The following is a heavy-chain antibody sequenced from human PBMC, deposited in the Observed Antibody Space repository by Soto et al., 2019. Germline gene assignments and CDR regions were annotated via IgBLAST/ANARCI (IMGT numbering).Heavy chain of an antibody. Sequence: QVQLVESGGGVVQPGRSLRLSCAASGFTFSSYAMHWVRQAPGKGLEWVAVISYDGSNKYYADSVKGRFTISRDNSKNTLYLQMNSLRAEDTAVYYCARAPIAARWGYYFDYWGQGTLVTVSS. J-gene: IGHJ4*02. CDR1: GFTFSSYA. D-gene: IGHD6-6*01. CDR3: ARAPIAARWGYYFDY. CDR2: ISYDGSNK. V-gene: IGHV3-30-3*01.